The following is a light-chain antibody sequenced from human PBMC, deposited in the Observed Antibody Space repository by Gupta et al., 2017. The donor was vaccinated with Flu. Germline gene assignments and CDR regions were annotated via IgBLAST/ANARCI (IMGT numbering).Light chain of an antibody. V-gene: IGKV3-20*01. Sequence: GTLSLSPGERASLSCRASQSVGSSYLVWYQQKPGQAPRLLMHGASSRATGIPDRFSGSGSGTDFTLTISRLEPEDFAVYYCLQYSRSPRTFGQGTKVEIK. J-gene: IGKJ1*01. CDR1: QSVGSSY. CDR2: GAS. CDR3: LQYSRSPRT.